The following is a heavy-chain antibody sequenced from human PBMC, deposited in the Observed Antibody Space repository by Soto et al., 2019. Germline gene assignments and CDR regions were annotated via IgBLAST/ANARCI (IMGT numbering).Heavy chain of an antibody. Sequence: EVQLLESGGGLVQPGGSLRLSCAASGFTFSSYAMSWVRQAPGKGLEWLSAISGGTSSTYYADSVKGRFTISRDNSKNTLYLQMNSLRAEDTAVYYCAKERWAAAGTPTLDYWGQGTLGTVSS. J-gene: IGHJ4*02. CDR1: GFTFSSYA. D-gene: IGHD6-13*01. V-gene: IGHV3-23*01. CDR3: AKERWAAAGTPTLDY. CDR2: ISGGTSST.